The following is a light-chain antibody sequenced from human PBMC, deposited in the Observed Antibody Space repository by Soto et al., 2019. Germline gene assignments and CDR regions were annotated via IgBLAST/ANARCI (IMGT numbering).Light chain of an antibody. Sequence: DIPMTQSPSSLSASVGDRVTITCQARQDISNYLNWYQQKPGKATKLLIYDASNLETEVPSRFSGSGSGTDFTFTISRLQPEDIATYYCQQYDNPFTFGQGTKLEIK. CDR2: DAS. V-gene: IGKV1-33*01. CDR1: QDISNY. CDR3: QQYDNPFT. J-gene: IGKJ2*01.